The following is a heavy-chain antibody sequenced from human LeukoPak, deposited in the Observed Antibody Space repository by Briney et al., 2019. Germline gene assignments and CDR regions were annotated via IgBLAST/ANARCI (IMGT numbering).Heavy chain of an antibody. Sequence: GGSLRLSCAASGFTFSSYGMHWVRQAPGKGLEWVAFIRYDGSNKYYADSVKGRFTISRDNFKNTLYLRMNSLRAEDTAVYYCVKDRDWNDDDNAFDIWGQGTMVTVSS. CDR3: VKDRDWNDDDNAFDI. V-gene: IGHV3-30*02. CDR1: GFTFSSYG. J-gene: IGHJ3*02. CDR2: IRYDGSNK. D-gene: IGHD1-1*01.